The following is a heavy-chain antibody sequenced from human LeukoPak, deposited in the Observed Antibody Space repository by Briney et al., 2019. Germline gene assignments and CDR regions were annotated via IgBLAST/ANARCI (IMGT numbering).Heavy chain of an antibody. CDR2: ISAGGDSA. CDR1: GFSFSSSA. V-gene: IGHV3-23*01. D-gene: IGHD4-17*01. J-gene: IGHJ4*02. Sequence: GGSLRLSCAASGFSFSSSAFTWVRQAPGKGLEWVSAISAGGDSAYYADSLKGRFTISRDNSKNTLYLQMNSLRAEDTAVYYCANLDYPNYFDYWGQGTLVTVPS. CDR3: ANLDYPNYFDY.